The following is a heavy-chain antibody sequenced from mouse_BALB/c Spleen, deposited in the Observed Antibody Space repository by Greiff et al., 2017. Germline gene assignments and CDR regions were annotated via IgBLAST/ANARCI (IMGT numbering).Heavy chain of an antibody. CDR1: GDSITSGY. CDR3: ARWATTVVAPYAMDY. CDR2: ISYSGST. D-gene: IGHD1-1*01. J-gene: IGHJ4*01. Sequence: EVQRVESGPSLVKPSQTLSLTCSVTGDSITSGYWNWIRKFPGNKLEYMGYISYSGSTYYNPSLKSRISITRDTSKNQYYLQLNSVTTEDTATYYCARWATTVVAPYAMDYWGQGTSVTVSS. V-gene: IGHV3-8*02.